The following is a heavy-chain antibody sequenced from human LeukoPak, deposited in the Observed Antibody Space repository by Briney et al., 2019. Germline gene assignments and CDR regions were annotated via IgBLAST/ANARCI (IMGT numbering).Heavy chain of an antibody. D-gene: IGHD5-18*01. J-gene: IGHJ4*02. CDR2: IRYDGSNK. CDR1: GFTFSSYG. Sequence: GGSLRLSCAASGFTFSSYGMHWVRQAPGKGLEWVAFIRYDGSNKYYADSVKGRFTISRDNSKNTLYLQMNSLRAEDTAVYYCAKANLDTAMVPGYWGQGTLVTVSS. CDR3: AKANLDTAMVPGY. V-gene: IGHV3-30*02.